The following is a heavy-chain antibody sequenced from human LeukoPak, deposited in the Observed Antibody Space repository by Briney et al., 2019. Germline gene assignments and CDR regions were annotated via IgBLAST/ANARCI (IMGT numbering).Heavy chain of an antibody. CDR3: ARHPKEVAAPRAPGDWFDP. D-gene: IGHD6-6*01. CDR2: IYPGDSDT. Sequence: GESLKISCKGSGYSFTSYWIGWVRQMPGKGLEWMGIIYPGDSDTRYSPSFQGQVTISASKSISTAYLQWSSLKASDTAMYYCARHPKEVAAPRAPGDWFDPWGQGTLVTVSS. V-gene: IGHV5-51*01. J-gene: IGHJ5*02. CDR1: GYSFTSYW.